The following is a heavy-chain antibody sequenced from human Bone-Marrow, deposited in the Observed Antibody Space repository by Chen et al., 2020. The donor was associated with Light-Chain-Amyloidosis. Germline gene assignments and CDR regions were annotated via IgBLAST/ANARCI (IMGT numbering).Heavy chain of an antibody. CDR1: GYTFTRSW. Sequence: EVQLVQSGAEVQKPVDSLKISCKASGYTFTRSWIAWFRQMPGKGLEWMGIIYESDSQVRYSPSFQGQVSMSVEKSSTTAYLQWSSLKASDSAMYFCARTSGDYYDSAGSPFDPWGQGSLVTVSS. D-gene: IGHD3-22*01. CDR2: IYESDSQV. J-gene: IGHJ5*02. V-gene: IGHV5-51*03. CDR3: ARTSGDYYDSAGSPFDP.